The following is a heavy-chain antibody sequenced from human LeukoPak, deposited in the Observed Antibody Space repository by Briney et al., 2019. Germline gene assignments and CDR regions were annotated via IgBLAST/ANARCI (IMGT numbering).Heavy chain of an antibody. D-gene: IGHD4-17*01. J-gene: IGHJ4*02. CDR2: ISSSSSYI. Sequence: PGGSLRLSCAASGFTFSSYSMNWVRQAPGKGLEWVSSISSSSSYIYYADSVKGRFTISRDNAKNSLYLQTNSLRAEDTAVYFCARARNTHTVTTDLCFGYWGQGTLVTVSS. V-gene: IGHV3-21*01. CDR3: ARARNTHTVTTDLCFGY. CDR1: GFTFSSYS.